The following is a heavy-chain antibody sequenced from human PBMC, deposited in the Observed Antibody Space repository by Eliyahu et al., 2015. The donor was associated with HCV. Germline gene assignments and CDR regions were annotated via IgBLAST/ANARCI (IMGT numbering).Heavy chain of an antibody. Sequence: QITLRESGPLLVXPTQTLTLACTFSGFSFTTAGMAMAWIRQPPGKALEWLAXIYWNXQKLYSPSLKNRITITKDTSQNQVVLTMTNVDPVDTATYFCSHTSDTSLXNFDYWGGGTQVTVSS. CDR1: GFSFTTAGMA. CDR2: IYWNXQK. CDR3: SHTSDTSLXNFDY. D-gene: IGHD3-10*01. J-gene: IGHJ4*02. V-gene: IGHV2-5*01.